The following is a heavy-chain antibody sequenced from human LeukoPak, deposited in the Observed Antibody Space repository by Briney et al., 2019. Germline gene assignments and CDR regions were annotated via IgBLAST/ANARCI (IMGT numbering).Heavy chain of an antibody. CDR3: ARPPYCSSTSCFRAFDI. Sequence: SETLSLTCAVYGGSFSGYYWSWIRQPPGKGLEWIGEINHSGSTNYNPSLKSRLTISVDTSKNQFSLKLSSVTAADTAVYYCARPPYCSSTSCFRAFDIWGQGTMVTGSS. J-gene: IGHJ3*02. V-gene: IGHV4-34*01. CDR1: GGSFSGYY. D-gene: IGHD2-2*01. CDR2: INHSGST.